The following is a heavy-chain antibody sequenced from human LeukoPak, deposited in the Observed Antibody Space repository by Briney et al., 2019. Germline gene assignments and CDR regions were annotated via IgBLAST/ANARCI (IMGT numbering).Heavy chain of an antibody. D-gene: IGHD2-21*01. CDR3: ARVLVVIATPFDY. CDR2: ISSSSSYI. Sequence: GGSLRLSCAASGFTFSSYSMNWVRQAPGKGLEWVSSISSSSSYIYYADSVRGRFTISRDNAKNSLYLQMNSLRAEDTAVYYCARVLVVIATPFDYWGQGTLVTVSS. CDR1: GFTFSSYS. J-gene: IGHJ4*02. V-gene: IGHV3-21*01.